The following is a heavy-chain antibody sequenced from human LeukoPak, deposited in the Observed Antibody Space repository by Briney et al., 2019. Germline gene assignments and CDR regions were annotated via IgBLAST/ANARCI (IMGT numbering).Heavy chain of an antibody. CDR2: INWNGGNT. D-gene: IGHD6-6*01. J-gene: IGHJ5*02. V-gene: IGHV3-20*04. CDR3: ARHRIGSSLEDDWFDP. Sequence: GGSLRLSCAASGFTFDDYGMTWVRQAPGKGLEWVSGINWNGGNTGYADSVEGRFTISRDNAKNSLYLEMNSLRAEDTAMYYCARHRIGSSLEDDWFDPWGQGTLVTVSS. CDR1: GFTFDDYG.